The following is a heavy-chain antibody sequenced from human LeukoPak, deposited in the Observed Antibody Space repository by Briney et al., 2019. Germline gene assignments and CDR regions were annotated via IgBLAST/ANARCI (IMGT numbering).Heavy chain of an antibody. Sequence: GGSLRLSCAASGFTFSSYSMNWVRQASGKGLEWVSYISGSSSTIYYADSVRGRFTISRDSAKNSLYLQMNSLRDEDTAVYYRARDGYGDYTFDYWGRGTLVTVSS. CDR1: GFTFSSYS. CDR3: ARDGYGDYTFDY. CDR2: ISGSSSTI. J-gene: IGHJ4*02. V-gene: IGHV3-48*02. D-gene: IGHD4-17*01.